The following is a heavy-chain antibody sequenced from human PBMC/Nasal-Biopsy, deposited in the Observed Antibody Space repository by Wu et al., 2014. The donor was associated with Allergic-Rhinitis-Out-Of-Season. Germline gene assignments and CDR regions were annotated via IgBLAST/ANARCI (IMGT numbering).Heavy chain of an antibody. CDR2: IYTSGST. CDR1: ADNIKINNYY. CDR3: VRLPAAISFFDS. V-gene: IGHV4-61*02. J-gene: IGHJ4*02. D-gene: IGHD6-25*01. Sequence: LTCSISADNIKINNYYWTWIRQPAGKGLEWIGRIYTSGSTNYIPSLNSRVTMSLDTSKNQFSLRLRSVIAADTAVYYCVRLPAAISFFDSWGPGTLVTVSS.